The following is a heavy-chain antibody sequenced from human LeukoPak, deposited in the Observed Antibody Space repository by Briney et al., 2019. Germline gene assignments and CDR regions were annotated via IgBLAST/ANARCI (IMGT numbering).Heavy chain of an antibody. CDR3: ARSGKEWLLESYYYYGMDV. Sequence: ASVKVSCKASGYTFTSYGISWLRQAPGQGLEWMGWISAYNGNTNYAQKLQGRVTMTTDTSTSTAYMELRSLRSDDTAVYYCARSGKEWLLESYYYYGMDVWGQGTTVTVSS. D-gene: IGHD3-3*01. CDR2: ISAYNGNT. V-gene: IGHV1-18*01. J-gene: IGHJ6*02. CDR1: GYTFTSYG.